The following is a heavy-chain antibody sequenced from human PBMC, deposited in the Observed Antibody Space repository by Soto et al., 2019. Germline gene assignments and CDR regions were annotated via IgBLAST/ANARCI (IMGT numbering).Heavy chain of an antibody. J-gene: IGHJ4*02. Sequence: EVQLLESGGGLVQPGGSLRLACAASGFTFDNYGITWVRQAPGKGLEWVSVITRSGGSTYYTDSVKGRFTISRDNXXTMVYLQMNSLSAEDAVVYYCARAVLGVMSYHFDYWGQGTLVTVSS. D-gene: IGHD3-22*01. CDR2: ITRSGGST. CDR1: GFTFDNYG. CDR3: ARAVLGVMSYHFDY. V-gene: IGHV3-23*01.